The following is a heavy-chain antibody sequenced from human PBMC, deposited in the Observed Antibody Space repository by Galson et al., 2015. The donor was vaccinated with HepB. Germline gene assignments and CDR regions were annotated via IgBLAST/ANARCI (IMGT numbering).Heavy chain of an antibody. CDR3: AADLKGTTSMFEK. CDR1: GFTFSRSA. D-gene: IGHD1-1*01. Sequence: SVKVSCKASGFTFSRSAVQWVRQARGQRLEWIGWIVVGSGNTKFAQKLQERLTITRDMSTSTVYMELSSLRSEDTALYYCAADLKGTTSMFEKWGQGTLVTVSS. J-gene: IGHJ4*02. V-gene: IGHV1-58*01. CDR2: IVVGSGNT.